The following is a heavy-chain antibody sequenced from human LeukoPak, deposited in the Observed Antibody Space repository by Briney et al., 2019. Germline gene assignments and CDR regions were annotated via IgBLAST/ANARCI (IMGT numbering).Heavy chain of an antibody. Sequence: GGSLRLSCAATEFTFSDHYMDWVRPAPGKGLEWIGRTRNKANSYTTEYAASVKGRFTISRDDSKNSLYLQMNSLKTEDTAVYYCARWDSAVTGYYWGQGTLVTVSS. CDR2: TRNKANSYTT. D-gene: IGHD3-9*01. CDR1: EFTFSDHY. CDR3: ARWDSAVTGYY. J-gene: IGHJ4*02. V-gene: IGHV3-72*01.